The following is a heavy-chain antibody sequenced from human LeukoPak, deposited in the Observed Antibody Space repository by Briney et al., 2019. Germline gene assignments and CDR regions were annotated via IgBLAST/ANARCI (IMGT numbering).Heavy chain of an antibody. CDR3: ARDYSMVRGVIITYFDY. J-gene: IGHJ4*02. Sequence: SETLSLTCAVYGGSFSGYYWSWIRQPPGKGLEWIGEINHSGSTNYNPSLKSRVTMSVDTSKNQFSLKLSSVTAADTAVYYCARDYSMVRGVIITYFDYWGQGTLVTVPS. CDR1: GGSFSGYY. D-gene: IGHD3-10*01. CDR2: INHSGST. V-gene: IGHV4-34*01.